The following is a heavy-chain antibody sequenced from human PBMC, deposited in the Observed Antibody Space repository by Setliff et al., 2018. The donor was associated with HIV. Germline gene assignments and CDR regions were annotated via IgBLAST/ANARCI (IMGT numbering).Heavy chain of an antibody. CDR1: GGRFSSYA. CDR2: IIPMFGSA. CDR3: ARGTDGDYYYYMDV. Sequence: ASVKVSCKASGGRFSSYAMSWVRQAPGQGLEWMGGIIPMFGSANYAQKFQGRVTITADGSTRTVYMVLSSLRSEDTAVYYCARGTDGDYYYYMDVWGKGTTVTVS. V-gene: IGHV1-69*13. D-gene: IGHD3-10*01. J-gene: IGHJ6*03.